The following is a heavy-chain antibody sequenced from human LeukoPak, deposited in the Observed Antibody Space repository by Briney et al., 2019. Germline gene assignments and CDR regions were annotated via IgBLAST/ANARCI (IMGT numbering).Heavy chain of an antibody. D-gene: IGHD3-10*01. Sequence: GESLLISCKGSGYSFTSYWISWVRQMPGKGLEWMGRIDPSGSYTNYSPSFQGHVTISADKSISTAYLQWSSLKASDTAMYYCASSYGSGSYYKDGDYWGQGTLVTVSS. CDR1: GYSFTSYW. CDR3: ASSYGSGSYYKDGDY. V-gene: IGHV5-10-1*01. J-gene: IGHJ4*02. CDR2: IDPSGSYT.